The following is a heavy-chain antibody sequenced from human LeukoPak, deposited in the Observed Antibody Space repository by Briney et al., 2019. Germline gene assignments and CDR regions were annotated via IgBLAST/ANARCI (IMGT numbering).Heavy chain of an antibody. CDR3: AKDGVYSGYEKWGFDY. V-gene: IGHV1-8*01. D-gene: IGHD5-12*01. J-gene: IGHJ4*02. CDR1: GYTFTSYD. CDR2: MNPNSGNT. Sequence: ASVKVSCTASGYTFTSYDINWVRQATGQGLEWMGWMNPNSGNTGYAQKFQGRVTMTRNTSISTAYMELSSLRSEDTAVYYCAKDGVYSGYEKWGFDYWGQGTLVTVSS.